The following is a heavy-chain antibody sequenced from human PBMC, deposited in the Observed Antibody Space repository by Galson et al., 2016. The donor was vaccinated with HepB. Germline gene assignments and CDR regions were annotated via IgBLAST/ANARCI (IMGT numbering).Heavy chain of an antibody. CDR1: GFTFSSYA. CDR2: ISGSGVSP. Sequence: SLRLSCAASGFTFSSYAMSWVRQAPGKGLEWVSTISGSGVSPYYADSVKGRFTISRDNSQNTLYLQMNSLRAEDTALYYCAKVLAGWDYWGQGALVTVSS. CDR3: AKVLAGWDY. V-gene: IGHV3-23*01. D-gene: IGHD6-19*01. J-gene: IGHJ4*02.